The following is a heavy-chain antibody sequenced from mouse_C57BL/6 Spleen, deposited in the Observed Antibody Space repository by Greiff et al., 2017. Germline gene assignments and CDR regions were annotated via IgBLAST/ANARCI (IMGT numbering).Heavy chain of an antibody. CDR3: ASYGNYQAWFAY. CDR2: IYPGDGDT. Sequence: VQLQESGPELVKPGASVKISCKASGYAFSSSWMNWVKQRPGKGLEWIGRIYPGDGDTNYNGKFKGKATLTADKSSSTAYMQLSSLTSEDSAVYFCASYGNYQAWFAYWGQGTLVTVSA. D-gene: IGHD2-1*01. V-gene: IGHV1-82*01. J-gene: IGHJ3*01. CDR1: GYAFSSSW.